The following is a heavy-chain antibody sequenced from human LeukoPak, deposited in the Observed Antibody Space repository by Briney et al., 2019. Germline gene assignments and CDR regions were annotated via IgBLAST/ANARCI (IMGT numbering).Heavy chain of an antibody. CDR3: ARGRWLVRGNWFDP. Sequence: SETLSLTCAVYGGSFSGYYWSWIRQPPGKGLEWIGEINHSGSTNYNPSLKSRVTISVDTSKNQFSLKLSSVTAADTAVYYCARGRWLVRGNWFDPWGQGTLVTVSS. D-gene: IGHD6-19*01. J-gene: IGHJ5*02. CDR2: INHSGST. CDR1: GGSFSGYY. V-gene: IGHV4-34*01.